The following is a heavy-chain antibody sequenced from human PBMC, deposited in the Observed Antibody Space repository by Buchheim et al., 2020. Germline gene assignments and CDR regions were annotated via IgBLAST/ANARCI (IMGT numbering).Heavy chain of an antibody. Sequence: QVQLVQSRPQVVKPGASVKVSCKGSGYNFFGSGIHWVRQAPGQGLEWMGWISPYNGNTKYVQNVRDRVTMTTDTSTTTAYMELRSLRYDDVAVYYCARDTGYSNHYFDYWDQGTL. V-gene: IGHV1-18*03. D-gene: IGHD3-22*01. CDR1: GYNFFGSG. CDR3: ARDTGYSNHYFDY. J-gene: IGHJ4*02. CDR2: ISPYNGNT.